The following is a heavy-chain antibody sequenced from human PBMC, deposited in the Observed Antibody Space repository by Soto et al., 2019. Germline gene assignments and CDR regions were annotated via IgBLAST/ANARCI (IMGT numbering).Heavy chain of an antibody. V-gene: IGHV7-4-1*01. J-gene: IGHJ6*02. CDR1: GYTFTSYA. CDR3: ARGPLDYDFWYYYYYGMDV. Sequence: QVQLVQSGSELKKPGASVKVSCKASGYTFTSYAMNWVRQAPGQGLEWMGWINTNTGNPTYAQGFTGRFVFSLDTSVSTAYLQICSLKAEDTAVYYCARGPLDYDFWYYYYYGMDVWGQGTTVTVSS. CDR2: INTNTGNP. D-gene: IGHD3-3*01.